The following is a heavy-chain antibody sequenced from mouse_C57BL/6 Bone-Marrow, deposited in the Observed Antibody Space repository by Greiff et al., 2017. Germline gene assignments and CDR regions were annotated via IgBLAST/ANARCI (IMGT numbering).Heavy chain of an antibody. J-gene: IGHJ4*01. Sequence: EVKVVESGAELVRPGSSVKMSCKTSGYTFTSYGINWVKQRPGQGLEWIGYIYIGNGYTEYNEKFKGKATLTSDTSSSTAYMQLSSLTSEDSAIYFCARGEVCDSLYAMDYWGQGTSVTVS. CDR1: GYTFTSYG. CDR2: IYIGNGYT. D-gene: IGHD2-4*01. CDR3: ARGEVCDSLYAMDY. V-gene: IGHV1-58*01.